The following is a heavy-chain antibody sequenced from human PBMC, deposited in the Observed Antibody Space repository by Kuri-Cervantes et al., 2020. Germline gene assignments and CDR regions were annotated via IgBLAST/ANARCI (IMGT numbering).Heavy chain of an antibody. CDR2: IYYSGST. D-gene: IGHD3-22*01. Sequence: SETLSLTCTVSGGSISSSSYYWSWIRQPPGKGLEWIGYIYYSGSTYYNPSLKSRVTISVDTSKNQFSLKLSSVTAADTAVYYCARASITMIEGYYFDYWGQGTLVTVSS. J-gene: IGHJ4*02. CDR1: GGSISSSSYY. V-gene: IGHV4-30-4*01. CDR3: ARASITMIEGYYFDY.